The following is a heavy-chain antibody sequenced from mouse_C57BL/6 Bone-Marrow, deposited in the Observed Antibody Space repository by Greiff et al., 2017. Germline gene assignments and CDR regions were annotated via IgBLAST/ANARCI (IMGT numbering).Heavy chain of an antibody. V-gene: IGHV1-7*01. Sequence: VQLQQSGAELAKPGASVKLSCKASGYTFTSYWMHWVKQRPGQGLEWIGYINPSSGYTKYNQKFKDKATLTADKSSSTADMQLSSLTYEDSAVYYCASDYYGSSPDYWGQGTTLTVSS. CDR3: ASDYYGSSPDY. CDR2: INPSSGYT. J-gene: IGHJ2*01. D-gene: IGHD1-1*01. CDR1: GYTFTSYW.